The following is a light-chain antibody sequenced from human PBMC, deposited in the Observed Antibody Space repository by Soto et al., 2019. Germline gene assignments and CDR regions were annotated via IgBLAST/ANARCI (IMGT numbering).Light chain of an antibody. Sequence: EIQMTQSPSSLSSSLGERVTLTCRASQSISSHLNWYQQKPGKAPKLLIYAASSLASGVPSRFSGSGSGTDFTLTISSLQPEDFATYYCQQSASSPRTFGQGTKVEVK. CDR1: QSISSH. J-gene: IGKJ1*01. CDR2: AAS. V-gene: IGKV1-39*01. CDR3: QQSASSPRT.